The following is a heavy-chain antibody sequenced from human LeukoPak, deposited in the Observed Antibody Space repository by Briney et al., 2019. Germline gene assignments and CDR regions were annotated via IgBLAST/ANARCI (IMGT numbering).Heavy chain of an antibody. V-gene: IGHV4-31*03. CDR2: IYYSGST. D-gene: IGHD4-17*01. CDR3: ARDRNDYGAFYGMDV. CDR1: GXSISSGGYY. Sequence: SETLSLTCTVSGXSISSGGYYWSWIRQHPGKGLEFIRYIYYSGSTYYIPSLKSRVTISVDTSKNQFSLKLSSVTAADTAVYYCARDRNDYGAFYGMDVWGQGTTVTVSS. J-gene: IGHJ6*02.